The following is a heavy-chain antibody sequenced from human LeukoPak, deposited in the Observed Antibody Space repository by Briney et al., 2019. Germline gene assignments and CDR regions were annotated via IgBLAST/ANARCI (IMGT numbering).Heavy chain of an antibody. CDR1: GYTFTGYY. D-gene: IGHD2-2*01. CDR2: INPNSGGT. CDR3: ARDLLYLGYCSSTSCYQENY. V-gene: IGHV1-2*02. Sequence: ASVKVSCKASGYTFTGYYMHWVRQAPGQGLEWMGWINPNSGGTNYAQKFQGRVTMTRGTSISTAYMELSRLRSDDTAVYYCARDLLYLGYCSSTSCYQENYWGQGTLVTVSS. J-gene: IGHJ4*02.